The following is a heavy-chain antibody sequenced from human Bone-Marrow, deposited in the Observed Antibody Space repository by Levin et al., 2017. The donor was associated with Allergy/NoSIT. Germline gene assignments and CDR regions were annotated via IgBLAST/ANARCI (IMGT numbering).Heavy chain of an antibody. D-gene: IGHD5/OR15-5a*01. CDR1: GFTFDDYA. J-gene: IGHJ4*02. CDR3: AKATEALSLFDS. Sequence: GGSLRLSCVASGFTFDDYAMHWVRQAPGKGLEWVSLVSWDGGSTYYADSVKGRFSISRDNTKNSLYLHMNSLRPEDSALYYCAKATEALSLFDSWGQGTLVTVSS. CDR2: VSWDGGST. V-gene: IGHV3-43D*03.